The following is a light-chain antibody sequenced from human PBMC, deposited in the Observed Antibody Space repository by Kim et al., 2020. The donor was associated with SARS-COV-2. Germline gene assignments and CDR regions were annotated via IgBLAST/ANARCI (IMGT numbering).Light chain of an antibody. V-gene: IGLV1-47*01. CDR3: AAWDDGLCGPV. J-gene: IGLJ3*02. CDR1: SSNSGSNY. Sequence: GQRVTLSCSGTSSNSGSNYVSWSQLLPGTAPTLLICRMNLRPSGVPDRFPGSKSGTSASLSISRLRSEDEADYYCAAWDDGLCGPVFGGGTKLTVL. CDR2: RMN.